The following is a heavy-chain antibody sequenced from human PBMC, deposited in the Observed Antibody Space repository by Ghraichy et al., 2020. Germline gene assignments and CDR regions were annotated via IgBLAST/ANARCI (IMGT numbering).Heavy chain of an antibody. CDR2: ISGNGGST. CDR1: GFTFSSYA. V-gene: IGHV3-23*01. Sequence: GGSVRLSCAASGFTFSSYAMSWVRQAPGKGLEWVSGISGNGGSTYYADSVKGRFTISRDNSKNTLYLQMNSLRAEDTAVYYCAKGLRPEYYFDYWGQGTLVTVSS. D-gene: IGHD1-14*01. J-gene: IGHJ4*02. CDR3: AKGLRPEYYFDY.